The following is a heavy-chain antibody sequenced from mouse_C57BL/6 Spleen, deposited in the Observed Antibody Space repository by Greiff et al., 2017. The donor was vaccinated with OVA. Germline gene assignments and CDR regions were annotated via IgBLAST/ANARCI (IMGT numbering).Heavy chain of an antibody. V-gene: IGHV5-12*01. J-gene: IGHJ2*01. CDR2: ISNGGGST. CDR1: GFTFSDYY. CDR3: ARGPLSDYYFDY. Sequence: DVKLVESGGGLVQPGGSLKLSCAASGFTFSDYYMYWVRQTPEKRLEWVAYISNGGGSTYYPDTVKGRFTISRDNAKNTLYLQMSRLKSEDTAMYYCARGPLSDYYFDYWGQGTTLTVSS. D-gene: IGHD1-1*01.